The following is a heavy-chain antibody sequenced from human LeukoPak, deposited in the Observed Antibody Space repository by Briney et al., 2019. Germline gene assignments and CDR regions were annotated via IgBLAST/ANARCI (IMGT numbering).Heavy chain of an antibody. CDR2: IKQDGSEK. Sequence: PGGSLRLSCAASGFTFSSYWMSWVRQAPGKGLEWVANIKQDGSEKYYVDSVKGRFTISRDNAKNSLYLQMNSLRAEDTAVYYCARSGLYDFWSGYLGYWGQGTLVTVSS. J-gene: IGHJ4*02. CDR3: ARSGLYDFWSGYLGY. CDR1: GFTFSSYW. D-gene: IGHD3-3*01. V-gene: IGHV3-7*01.